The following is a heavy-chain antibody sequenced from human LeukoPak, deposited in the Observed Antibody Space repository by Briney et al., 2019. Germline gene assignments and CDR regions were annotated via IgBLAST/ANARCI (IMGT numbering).Heavy chain of an antibody. CDR2: IGPDGGTT. D-gene: IGHD6-13*01. CDR3: ARGAQLTDF. V-gene: IGHV3-64*02. CDR1: GFTFYTYG. Sequence: GGSLRLSCAASGFTFYTYGMHWVRQAPGKGLEYVSGIGPDGGTTYYADSVKGRFTISRDNSKYMLYLQMGSLTADDMAVYYCARGAQLTDFWGQGTLVTVSS. J-gene: IGHJ4*02.